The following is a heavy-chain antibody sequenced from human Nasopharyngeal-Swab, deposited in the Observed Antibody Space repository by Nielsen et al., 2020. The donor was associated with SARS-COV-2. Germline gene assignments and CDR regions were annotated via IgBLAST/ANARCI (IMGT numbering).Heavy chain of an antibody. Sequence: SDTLSLTCAISGDSVSSNNVGWNWIRQSPSRGLEWLGRTYYGSKWYNHYAPSVKSRVTIKPDTSKNQFSLQMDPVTPEDSAVYYCARGFLQTGFDYWGQGTLVTVSS. V-gene: IGHV6-1*01. CDR2: TYYGSKWYN. D-gene: IGHD3-9*01. J-gene: IGHJ4*02. CDR3: ARGFLQTGFDY. CDR1: GDSVSSNNVG.